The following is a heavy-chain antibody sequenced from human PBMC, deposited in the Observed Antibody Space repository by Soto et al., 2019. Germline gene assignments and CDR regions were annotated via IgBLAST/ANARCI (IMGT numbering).Heavy chain of an antibody. Sequence: SETLSLTCTVSGGSISSSSYYWGWIRQPPGKGLEWIGSIYYSGSTNYNPSLKSRVTISVDTSKNQFSLKLSSVTAADTAVYYCARAIAYAFDIWGQGTMVTVS. J-gene: IGHJ3*02. CDR1: GGSISSSSYY. V-gene: IGHV4-39*07. CDR3: ARAIAYAFDI. CDR2: IYYSGST.